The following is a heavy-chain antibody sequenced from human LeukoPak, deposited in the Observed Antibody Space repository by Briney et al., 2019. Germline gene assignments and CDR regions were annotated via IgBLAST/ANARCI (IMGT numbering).Heavy chain of an antibody. D-gene: IGHD4-23*01. CDR3: AKGATVVTPLLDY. CDR2: IRYDGSNK. J-gene: IGHJ4*02. Sequence: GGSLRLSCAASGFAFSSYGMHWVRQAPGKGLEWVAFIRYDGSNKYYADSVKGRFTISRDNSKNTLYLQMNSLRAEDTAVYYCAKGATVVTPLLDYWGQGTLVTVSS. V-gene: IGHV3-30*02. CDR1: GFAFSSYG.